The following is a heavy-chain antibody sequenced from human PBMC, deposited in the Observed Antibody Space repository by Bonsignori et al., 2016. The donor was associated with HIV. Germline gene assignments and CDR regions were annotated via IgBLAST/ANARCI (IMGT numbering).Heavy chain of an antibody. J-gene: IGHJ5*02. CDR3: AKDSTDSSGSQT. D-gene: IGHD3-22*01. V-gene: IGHV3-9*01. Sequence: VRQAPGKGLEWVSGISWNSGSIGYADSVKGRFTISRDNAKNSLYLQMNSLRAEDTALYYCAKDSTDSSGSQTWGQGTLVTVSS. CDR2: ISWNSGSI.